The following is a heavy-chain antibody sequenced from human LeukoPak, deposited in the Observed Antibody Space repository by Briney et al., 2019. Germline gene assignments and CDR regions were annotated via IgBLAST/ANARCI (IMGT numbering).Heavy chain of an antibody. CDR3: ALAGYSSSWYPYYYYYMDV. CDR2: VFYSGSP. J-gene: IGHJ6*03. CDR1: GGSISSSNSY. V-gene: IGHV4-39*07. D-gene: IGHD6-13*01. Sequence: PSETLSLTCTVSGGSISSSNSYWGWIRQPPGQGLEWIGTVFYSGSPYYNPSPKSRVTISMDTSKNQFSLNLTSVTAADTAVYYCALAGYSSSWYPYYYYYMDVWGKGTTVTISS.